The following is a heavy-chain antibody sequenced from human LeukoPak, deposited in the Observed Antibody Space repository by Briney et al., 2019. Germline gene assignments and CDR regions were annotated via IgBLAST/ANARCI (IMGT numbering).Heavy chain of an antibody. CDR3: ARVDSSNWYDSRGYFDY. J-gene: IGHJ4*02. D-gene: IGHD6-13*01. CDR1: GGSISSYY. CDR2: IYYTGST. Sequence: SETLSLTCTASGGSISSYYWSWIRQPPGKGLEWIGYIYYTGSTNYNPSLKSRVTISVDTSKNQFSLKLSSVTAADTAVYYCARVDSSNWYDSRGYFDYWGQGTLVTVSS. V-gene: IGHV4-59*01.